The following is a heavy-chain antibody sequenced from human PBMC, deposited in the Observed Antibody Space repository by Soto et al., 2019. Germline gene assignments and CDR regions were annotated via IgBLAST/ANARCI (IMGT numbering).Heavy chain of an antibody. Sequence: PSETLSLTCTVSGGSVSSGSYYWSWIRQPPGKGLEWIGYIYYSGSTNYNPSLKSRVTISVDTSKNQFSLKLSSVTAADTAVYYCAGAKQPYGMDVWGQGTTVTVSS. D-gene: IGHD6-13*01. J-gene: IGHJ6*02. CDR3: AGAKQPYGMDV. CDR2: IYYSGST. CDR1: GGSVSSGSYY. V-gene: IGHV4-61*01.